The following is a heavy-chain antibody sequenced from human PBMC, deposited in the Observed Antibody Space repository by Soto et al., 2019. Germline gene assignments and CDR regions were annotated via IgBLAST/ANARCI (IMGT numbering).Heavy chain of an antibody. D-gene: IGHD3-22*01. CDR1: GGTFSSYA. J-gene: IGHJ4*02. CDR2: IIPIFGTA. V-gene: IGHV1-69*13. CDR3: ALGYYDSSGSYYFDY. Sequence: GASVKVSCKASGGTFSSYAISWVRQAPGQGLEWMGGIIPIFGTANYAQKFQGRVTITADESTSTAYMELSSLRSEDTAVYYCALGYYDSSGSYYFDYWGQGTLVTVSS.